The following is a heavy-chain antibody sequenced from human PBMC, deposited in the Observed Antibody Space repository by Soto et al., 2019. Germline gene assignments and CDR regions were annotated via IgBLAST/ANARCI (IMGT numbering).Heavy chain of an antibody. D-gene: IGHD5-12*01. CDR2: IIPIIGTA. Sequence: QVQLVQSGAEVKKPGSSVKVSCKASGGTFNNYAISWVRQAPGQGLEWMGGIIPIIGTANYAHKFQGRLAIRADESTGTNFMELSSLRSEDTALYYCARGGVDVVATSAFDYWGQGTLVTVSS. CDR1: GGTFNNYA. CDR3: ARGGVDVVATSAFDY. J-gene: IGHJ4*02. V-gene: IGHV1-69*01.